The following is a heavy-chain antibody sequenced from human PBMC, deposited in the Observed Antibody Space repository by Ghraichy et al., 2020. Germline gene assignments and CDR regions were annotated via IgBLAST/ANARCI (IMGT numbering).Heavy chain of an antibody. CDR1: GGSISSYY. CDR3: ARDPAPSTSDYSKTHRVSYYYYGMDV. J-gene: IGHJ6*02. CDR2: IYTSGST. Sequence: SETLSLTCTVSGGSISSYYWSWIRQPAGKGLEWIGRIYTSGSTTYNPPLKSRVTMLVDTSKNQFSLMLSSVTAADPAVYYCARDPAPSTSDYSKTHRVSYYYYGMDVWGQGTTVTVSS. V-gene: IGHV4-4*07. D-gene: IGHD4-11*01.